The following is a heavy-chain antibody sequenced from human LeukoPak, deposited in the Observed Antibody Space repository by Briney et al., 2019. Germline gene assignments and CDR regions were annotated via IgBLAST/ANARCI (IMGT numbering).Heavy chain of an antibody. CDR3: VKDLRGRAFDI. CDR2: ISGSGGSI. Sequence: GSPGLSCAASGFTFSSCAMSWVRQAPGKGLEWVSAISGSGGSIHYADSVKGRFTISRDNSMSTLYLQMNSLRAEDTAMYYCVKDLRGRAFDIWGQGKMVIVSS. V-gene: IGHV3-23*01. CDR1: GFTFSSCA. J-gene: IGHJ3*02.